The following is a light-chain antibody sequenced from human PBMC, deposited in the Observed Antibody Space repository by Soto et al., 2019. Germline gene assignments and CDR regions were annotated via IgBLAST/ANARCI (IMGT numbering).Light chain of an antibody. CDR1: SSDVGSYNL. J-gene: IGLJ1*01. CDR3: YSYAGKNLYV. V-gene: IGLV2-23*01. Sequence: QSVLTQPASVSASPGQSITIPCTGTSSDVGSYNLVSWFQQHPGKVPKLLIYGGTKRPSGLSDRFSGSKSGNTASLTISGLQAEDEADYYCYSYAGKNLYVFGTGTRSPS. CDR2: GGT.